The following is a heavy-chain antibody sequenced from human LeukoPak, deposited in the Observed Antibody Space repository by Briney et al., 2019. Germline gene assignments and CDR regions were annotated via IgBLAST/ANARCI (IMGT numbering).Heavy chain of an antibody. D-gene: IGHD2-15*01. Sequence: ASVKVSCKASGYTFTDFYMHWVRQAPGQGLEWMGWINPNSGDWNHAKIFQGRVTLTRDTSISTAYLELTTLRSDDSAVYYCAGEICGGGSCRQGFDYWGQGTLVTVS. CDR3: AGEICGGGSCRQGFDY. CDR2: INPNSGDW. J-gene: IGHJ4*02. CDR1: GYTFTDFY. V-gene: IGHV1-2*02.